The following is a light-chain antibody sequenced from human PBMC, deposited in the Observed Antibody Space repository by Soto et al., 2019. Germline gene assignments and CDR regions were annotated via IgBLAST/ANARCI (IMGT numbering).Light chain of an antibody. CDR3: QQYNSYPLT. V-gene: IGKV1-5*03. CDR1: QSISSW. J-gene: IGKJ4*01. Sequence: DIQMTQSPSTLSASVGDRVTITCRASQSISSWLAWYKQKPGKAPKRLIYKASSLESGVPSRFSGSGSGTEFTLTISSLQPDDFATYCCQQYNSYPLTFGVGTKVEMK. CDR2: KAS.